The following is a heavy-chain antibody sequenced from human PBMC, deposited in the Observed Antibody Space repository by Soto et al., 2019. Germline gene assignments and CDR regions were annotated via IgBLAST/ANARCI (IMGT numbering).Heavy chain of an antibody. CDR3: VRGIYADFLVDWYDP. D-gene: IGHD4-17*01. V-gene: IGHV4-4*02. CDR2: IYHSGST. CDR1: GASISSSNW. J-gene: IGHJ5*02. Sequence: SETLSLTCAVSGASISSSNWWSWVRQPPEKGLEWIGEIYHSGSTHYNPSLKSRVTISVDKSTNQFSLKLSSVTAADTAVYYCVRGIYADFLVDWYDPWGQGTLVT.